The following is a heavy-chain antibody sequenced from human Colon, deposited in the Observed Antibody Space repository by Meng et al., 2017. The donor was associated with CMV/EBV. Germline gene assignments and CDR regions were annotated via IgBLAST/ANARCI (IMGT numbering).Heavy chain of an antibody. CDR1: GFIFGSHA. Sequence: GESLKISCAASGFIFGSHAMHRVRQAPGKGLEWVALILFDGSNQYYADSVKGRFTISRDNSKNTLYLQMSTLRAGDTALYYCAKDRGYTDYPYYGMDVWGQGTTVTVSS. CDR3: AKDRGYTDYPYYGMDV. J-gene: IGHJ6*02. V-gene: IGHV3-30*02. CDR2: ILFDGSNQ. D-gene: IGHD3-16*02.